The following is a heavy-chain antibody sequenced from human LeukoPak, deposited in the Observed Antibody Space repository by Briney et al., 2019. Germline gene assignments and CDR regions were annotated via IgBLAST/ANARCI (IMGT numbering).Heavy chain of an antibody. CDR3: AKDGLYYDGSEHVYYFDY. D-gene: IGHD3-22*01. CDR2: IIYSGGAT. J-gene: IGHJ4*02. V-gene: IGHV3-23*01. CDR1: GFTFSRSA. Sequence: PGGSLRLSCAASGFTFSRSAMTWVRQGPGTGLEFVASIIYSGGATYYADSVKGRFTISRDNSKNTLYLQMNSLRAEDTALYYCAKDGLYYDGSEHVYYFDYWGQGTLVTVSS.